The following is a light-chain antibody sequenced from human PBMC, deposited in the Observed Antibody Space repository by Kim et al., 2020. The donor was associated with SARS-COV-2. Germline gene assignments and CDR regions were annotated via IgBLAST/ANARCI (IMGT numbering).Light chain of an antibody. V-gene: IGKV3-11*01. Sequence: LSPGERATLSGMASQSFGRSLVLYLQNPGQAHMLVIYEASYRSTGIPAKVSGSGSGADFTLTISCLEPECYAVYYCQQRANWPLTFGGGTKVDIK. CDR2: EAS. CDR1: QSFGRS. CDR3: QQRANWPLT. J-gene: IGKJ4*01.